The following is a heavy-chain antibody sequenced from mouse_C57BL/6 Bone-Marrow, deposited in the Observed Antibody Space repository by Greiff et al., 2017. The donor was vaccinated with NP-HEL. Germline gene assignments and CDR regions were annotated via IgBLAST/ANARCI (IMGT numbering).Heavy chain of an antibody. D-gene: IGHD3-3*01. Sequence: QVQLQQPGAELVKPGASVKLSCKASGYTFTSYWMQWVKQRPGQGLEWIGEIDPSDSYTNYNQKFQVKATLTVDTSSSTAYMQLSSLTSEDSAVYYCARGRAWGQGTSVTVSS. V-gene: IGHV1-50*01. CDR1: GYTFTSYW. J-gene: IGHJ4*01. CDR2: IDPSDSYT. CDR3: ARGRA.